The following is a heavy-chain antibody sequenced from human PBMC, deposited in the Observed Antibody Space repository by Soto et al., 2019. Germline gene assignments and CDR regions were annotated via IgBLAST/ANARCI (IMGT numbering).Heavy chain of an antibody. V-gene: IGHV4-39*01. J-gene: IGHJ4*02. Sequence: SETLSLTCTVSGGSISSSSYYWGWIRQPPGKGLEWIGSIYYSGSTYYNPSLKSRATISVDTSKNQFSLKLSSVTAADTAVYYCARHTLNYDFWSGYSFDYWGQGALVTVSS. D-gene: IGHD3-3*01. CDR1: GGSISSSSYY. CDR2: IYYSGST. CDR3: ARHTLNYDFWSGYSFDY.